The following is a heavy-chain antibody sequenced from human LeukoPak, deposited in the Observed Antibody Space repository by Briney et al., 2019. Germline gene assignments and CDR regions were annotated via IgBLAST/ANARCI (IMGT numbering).Heavy chain of an antibody. CDR3: VRAIGAAGSY. D-gene: IGHD6-13*01. Sequence: GGSLRLSCAASGFTFNSYWMTWVRQAPGKGLEWVANIKQDGSEKYYVDSVKGRFTISRDNAKNSLYLQMNSLRAEDTAVYYCVRAIGAAGSYWGQGTLVTVSS. CDR2: IKQDGSEK. CDR1: GFTFNSYW. J-gene: IGHJ4*02. V-gene: IGHV3-7*03.